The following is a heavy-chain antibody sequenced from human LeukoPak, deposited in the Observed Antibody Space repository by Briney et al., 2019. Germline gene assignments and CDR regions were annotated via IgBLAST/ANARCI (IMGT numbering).Heavy chain of an antibody. Sequence: ASVKVSCKASGYTFTCAYMHWVRQAPGQGLEWMGWVNPNSGETRFEQEFQGRVTMTRDTSISTAYLDLGGLRFADRAVFFGARVLFNSGYDSGGQGSLVTVSS. CDR1: GYTFTCAY. J-gene: IGHJ5*01. V-gene: IGHV1-2*02. CDR3: ARVLFNSGYDS. D-gene: IGHD3-9*01. CDR2: VNPNSGET.